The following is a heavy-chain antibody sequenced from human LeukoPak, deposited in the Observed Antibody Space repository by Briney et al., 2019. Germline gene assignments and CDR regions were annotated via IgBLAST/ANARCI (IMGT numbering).Heavy chain of an antibody. V-gene: IGHV3-30-3*01. J-gene: IGHJ4*02. CDR2: ILSTGSFE. CDR1: EFTFSDFA. D-gene: IGHD6-19*01. CDR3: ATRRSGWDFDY. Sequence: PGGSLRPSCAASEFTFSDFAMHWVRQAPGRGLEWVAAILSTGSFEYYADSVKGRFTISRDNAKNSLYLQMNSLRAEDTAVYYCATRRSGWDFDYWGQGTLVLVSS.